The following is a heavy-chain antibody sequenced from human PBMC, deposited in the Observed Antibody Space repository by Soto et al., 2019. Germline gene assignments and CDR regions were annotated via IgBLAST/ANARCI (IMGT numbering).Heavy chain of an antibody. J-gene: IGHJ6*02. CDR2: IYISGNT. Sequence: QVQLQESGPGLVKPSETLSLSCTVSGDSVSSYYWSWIRQLPGRGLEWIGYIYISGNTNYNPSLKSRATISQNTSKNQFTLNLKAVTAADTAVYYCARAVLLYYCDGRNAWGRGTTVTVSS. CDR3: ARAVLLYYCDGRNA. V-gene: IGHV4-59*02. CDR1: GDSVSSYY.